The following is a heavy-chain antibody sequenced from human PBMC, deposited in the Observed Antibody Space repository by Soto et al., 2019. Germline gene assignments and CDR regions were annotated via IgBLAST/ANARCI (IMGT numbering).Heavy chain of an antibody. V-gene: IGHV4-39*01. D-gene: IGHD5-18*01. J-gene: IGHJ5*02. CDR1: SASISSSSYY. CDR3: ARVNTAISGFDP. Sequence: SETLSLTCTVTSASISSSSYYWGWIRQPPGKGLEWIGSIYYSGSTYYNPSLKSRVTISVDTSKNQFSLKMSSVTAADTAVYYCARVNTAISGFDPWGQGTLLTISS. CDR2: IYYSGST.